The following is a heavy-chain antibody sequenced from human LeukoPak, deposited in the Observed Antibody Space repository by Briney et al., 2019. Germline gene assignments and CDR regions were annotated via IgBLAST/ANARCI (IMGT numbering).Heavy chain of an antibody. V-gene: IGHV1-2*02. CDR3: ARGRIFDI. D-gene: IGHD2-15*01. J-gene: IGHJ3*02. Sequence: ASVKVSCKTSGYTFTDSFIRWVRQAPGQGLEWMGWINPASGATDFAQKFQGRVTMTRDTSISTVYMEMTTLRSDDTAVYYCARGRIFDIWGQGTMVIVSS. CDR2: INPASGAT. CDR1: GYTFTDSF.